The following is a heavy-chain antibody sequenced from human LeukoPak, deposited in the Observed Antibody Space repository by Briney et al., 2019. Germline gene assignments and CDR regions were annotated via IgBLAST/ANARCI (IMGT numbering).Heavy chain of an antibody. V-gene: IGHV4-4*07. Sequence: SETLSLTCTVSGGSISSYYWSWIRQPAGKGLEWIGRIYTSGSTNYNPSLKSRVTMSVDTSKNQFSLKLSSVTAADTAVYYCARDDGGLRRYYYGMDVWGQGTTVTVSS. D-gene: IGHD3-16*01. CDR1: GGSISSYY. J-gene: IGHJ6*02. CDR2: IYTSGST. CDR3: ARDDGGLRRYYYGMDV.